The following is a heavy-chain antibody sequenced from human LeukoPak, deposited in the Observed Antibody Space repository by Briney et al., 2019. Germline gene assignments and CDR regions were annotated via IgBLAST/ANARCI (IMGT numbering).Heavy chain of an antibody. J-gene: IGHJ4*02. Sequence: PGGCLRLSCAASGFTFINAWMAWVRQAPGKGLEWVGRIKAKPHGGTTDYAAPVKGRFTISRDDSKNTLYLQMNSLKTEDTAVYYCTTDGVGIEGATFDYWGQGILVTVSS. D-gene: IGHD1-26*01. CDR2: IKAKPHGGTT. CDR3: TTDGVGIEGATFDY. CDR1: GFTFINAW. V-gene: IGHV3-15*01.